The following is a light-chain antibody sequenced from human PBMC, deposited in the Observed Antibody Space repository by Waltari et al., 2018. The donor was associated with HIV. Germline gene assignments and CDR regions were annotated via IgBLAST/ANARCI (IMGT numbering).Light chain of an antibody. CDR3: QQYNNWPLA. J-gene: IGKJ4*01. Sequence: EIMMTQSPATLSVSPGARATLSCRASQSVSTNLAWYQQKPGQAPRLLIYGASTRATGIPARFSGSGSGTDFTLTISSLQSEDSVTYYCQQYNNWPLAFGGG. CDR2: GAS. V-gene: IGKV3-15*01. CDR1: QSVSTN.